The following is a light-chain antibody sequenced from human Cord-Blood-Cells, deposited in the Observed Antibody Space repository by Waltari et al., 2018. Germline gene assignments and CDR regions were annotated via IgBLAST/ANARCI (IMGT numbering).Light chain of an antibody. Sequence: SALPHPRPVPGSPGQSVTISCTGTSSDVGGYNYVSWYQQHPGKAPKLMIYDVSKRPSGVPDRFSGSKSGNTASLTISGLQAEDEADYYCCSYAGSYTWVFGGGTKLTVL. J-gene: IGLJ3*02. V-gene: IGLV2-11*01. CDR3: CSYAGSYTWV. CDR2: DVS. CDR1: SSDVGGYNY.